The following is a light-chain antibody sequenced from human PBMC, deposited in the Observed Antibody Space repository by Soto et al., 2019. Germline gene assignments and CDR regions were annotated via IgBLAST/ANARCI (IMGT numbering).Light chain of an antibody. Sequence: EVVLTQSPGTLSLSPGGRATLSCRASQSVSSSLAWYQQNPGQAPRLLIFDASNRATGIPVRFSGSGSGTDFTLTISSLEPEDFTVYYCQQHSDWPLTFGGGTRVEIK. V-gene: IGKV3-11*01. J-gene: IGKJ4*01. CDR3: QQHSDWPLT. CDR1: QSVSSS. CDR2: DAS.